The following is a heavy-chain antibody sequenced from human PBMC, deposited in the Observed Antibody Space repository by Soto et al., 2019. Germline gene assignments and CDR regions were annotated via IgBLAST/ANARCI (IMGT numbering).Heavy chain of an antibody. D-gene: IGHD3-10*01. Sequence: GASAKPTSKDSGLGITSKAMRWVRQATEQGLEWMGWISAYNGNTNYAQKLQGRVTMTTDTSTSTAYMELRSLRSDDTAVYYCARRDGITMVRGVIIPRNYYYMDVWGKGTTVTVSS. V-gene: IGHV1-18*01. J-gene: IGHJ6*03. CDR2: ISAYNGNT. CDR1: GLGITSKA. CDR3: ARRDGITMVRGVIIPRNYYYMDV.